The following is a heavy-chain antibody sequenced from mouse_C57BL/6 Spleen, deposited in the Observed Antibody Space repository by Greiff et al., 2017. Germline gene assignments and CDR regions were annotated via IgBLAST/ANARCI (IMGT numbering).Heavy chain of an antibody. D-gene: IGHD2-1*01. J-gene: IGHJ2*01. Sequence: DVKLVESGGGLVKPGGSLKLSCAASGFTFSDYGMHWVRQAPEKGLEWVAYISSGSSTIYYADTVKGRFTISRDNAKNTLFLQMTSLRSEDTAMYYCARQGYYGNSDYWGQGTTLTVSS. CDR3: ARQGYYGNSDY. V-gene: IGHV5-17*01. CDR2: ISSGSSTI. CDR1: GFTFSDYG.